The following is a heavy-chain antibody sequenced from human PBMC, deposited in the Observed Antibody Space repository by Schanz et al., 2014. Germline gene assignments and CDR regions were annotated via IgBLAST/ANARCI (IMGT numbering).Heavy chain of an antibody. D-gene: IGHD1-26*01. V-gene: IGHV3-30*19. CDR3: ARDSGSHYLVDY. CDR1: GFNFANHA. Sequence: QVDLVESGGGVVQPGRSLRLSCAASGFNFANHAIHWVRQAPGKGLEWVALISYDGNTKYYADSVKGRFTISRDNGKKSLYLQMNSLRAEDTAVYFCARDSGSHYLVDYWGQGTLVTVSS. J-gene: IGHJ4*02. CDR2: ISYDGNTK.